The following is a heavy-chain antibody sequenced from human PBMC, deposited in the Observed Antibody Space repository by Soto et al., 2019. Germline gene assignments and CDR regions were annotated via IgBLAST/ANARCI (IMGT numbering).Heavy chain of an antibody. CDR1: GGTFSSYT. Sequence: SVKVSCKASGGTFSSYTISWVRQAPGQGLEWMGRIIPILGIANYAQKFQGRVTITADKSTSTAYMELSSLRSEDTAVYYCARSPSGPHDAFDIWGQGTMVTVSS. J-gene: IGHJ3*02. CDR2: IIPILGIA. V-gene: IGHV1-69*02. CDR3: ARSPSGPHDAFDI.